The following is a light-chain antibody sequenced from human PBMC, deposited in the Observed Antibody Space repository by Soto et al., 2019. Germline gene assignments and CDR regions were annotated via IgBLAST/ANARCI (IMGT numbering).Light chain of an antibody. V-gene: IGLV2-8*01. CDR1: SSDVGPYDY. CDR2: DVN. J-gene: IGLJ1*01. CDR3: SSYSFTNNLV. Sequence: QSALAQPPSASGSPGQSVTISCTGTSSDVGPYDYVSWYQQHPGKAPKLIIYDVNKWPAGVPDRFSGSRSGNTASLTVFGLRADDEADYYCSSYSFTNNLVFGTGTKVTVL.